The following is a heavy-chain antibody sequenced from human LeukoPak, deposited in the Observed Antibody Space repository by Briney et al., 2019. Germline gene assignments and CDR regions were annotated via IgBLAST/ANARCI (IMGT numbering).Heavy chain of an antibody. V-gene: IGHV1-8*01. J-gene: IGHJ6*02. CDR1: GYTFTSYD. D-gene: IGHD3-10*01. CDR3: AIWTMVRGVIISPLGYYYGMDV. Sequence: GASVKVSCKASGYTFTSYDINWVRQATGQGLEWMGWMNPNSGNTVYAQKLQGRVTMTRNTSLSTAYMELSSLRSEDTAVYYCAIWTMVRGVIISPLGYYYGMDVWGQGTTVTVSS. CDR2: MNPNSGNT.